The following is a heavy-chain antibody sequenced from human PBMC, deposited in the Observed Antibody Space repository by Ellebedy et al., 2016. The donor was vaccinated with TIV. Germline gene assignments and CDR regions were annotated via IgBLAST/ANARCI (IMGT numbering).Heavy chain of an antibody. CDR3: ARAIGAFDI. Sequence: SETLSLXCTVSGGSISSYYWSWIRQPPGKGLEWIGYIYYSGSTNYNPSLKSRVTISVDTSKNQFSLKLSSVTAADTAVYYCARAIGAFDIWGQGTMVTVSS. V-gene: IGHV4-59*01. J-gene: IGHJ3*02. CDR1: GGSISSYY. D-gene: IGHD2-15*01. CDR2: IYYSGST.